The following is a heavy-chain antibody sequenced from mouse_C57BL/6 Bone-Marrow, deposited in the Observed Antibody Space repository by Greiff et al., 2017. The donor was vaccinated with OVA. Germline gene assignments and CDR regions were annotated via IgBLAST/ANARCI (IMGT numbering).Heavy chain of an antibody. J-gene: IGHJ2*01. Sequence: EVQLQESGPGLVKPSQSLSLTCSVTGYSITSGYYWNWIRQFPGNKLEWMGYISYDGSNNYNPSLKNRISITRDTSKNQFFLKLNSVTTEETATYYCAITGDYWGQGTTLTVSS. CDR2: ISYDGSN. V-gene: IGHV3-6*01. CDR3: AITGDY. D-gene: IGHD4-1*01. CDR1: GYSITSGYY.